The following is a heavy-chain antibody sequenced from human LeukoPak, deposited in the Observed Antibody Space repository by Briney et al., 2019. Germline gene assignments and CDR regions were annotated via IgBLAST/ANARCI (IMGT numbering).Heavy chain of an antibody. CDR1: GFTFSSYA. J-gene: IGHJ6*03. Sequence: GGSLRLTCAASGFTFSSYALCWIRKAPGKGLELVSAISSSGGSTYYADSVKSRFTISRDNSKNTLYLQMNSLRAEDTAVYYCAKDGGYCSSTSCYLYYMDVWGKGTTVTVSS. V-gene: IGHV3-23*01. CDR3: AKDGGYCSSTSCYLYYMDV. D-gene: IGHD2-2*01. CDR2: ISSSGGST.